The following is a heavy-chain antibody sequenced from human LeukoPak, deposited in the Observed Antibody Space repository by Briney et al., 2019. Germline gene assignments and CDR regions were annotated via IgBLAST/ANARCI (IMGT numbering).Heavy chain of an antibody. J-gene: IGHJ3*02. CDR2: ISSSSSYI. Sequence: GGSLRLSCAASGFTFSSYSMNWVRQAPGKGLEWVSSISSSSSYIYYADSVKGRFTISRDNAKNSLYLQMNSLRAEDTAVYYCARVNAAAPHDAFDIWGQGTMVTVSS. CDR1: GFTFSSYS. V-gene: IGHV3-21*01. CDR3: ARVNAAAPHDAFDI.